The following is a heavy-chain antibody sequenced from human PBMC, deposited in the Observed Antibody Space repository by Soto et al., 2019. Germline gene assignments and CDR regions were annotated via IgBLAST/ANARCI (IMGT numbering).Heavy chain of an antibody. CDR2: ISAYDDNT. Sequence: ASVKVSCKASGYRFTSYGISWVRQAPGQGLEWLGWISAYDDNTKYAQTLQGRVSMSTDTSTNTAYMELRSLRSDDTAVYYCARGGYYDSSGSRNYFYYGMNVWGQGTTVTVSS. CDR1: GYRFTSYG. V-gene: IGHV1-18*01. D-gene: IGHD3-22*01. CDR3: ARGGYYDSSGSRNYFYYGMNV. J-gene: IGHJ6*02.